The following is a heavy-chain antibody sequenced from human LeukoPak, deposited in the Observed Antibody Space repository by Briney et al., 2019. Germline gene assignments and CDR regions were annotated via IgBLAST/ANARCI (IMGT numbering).Heavy chain of an antibody. Sequence: RGSLRLSCAASGFTFSSYAMSWVRQAPGKVLEWVSAISGSGGSTYYADSVKGRFTISRDNSKNTLYLQMNSLRADDTAIYYCAKGVDIWFGELLSLDYWGQGTLVTVSS. CDR2: ISGSGGST. D-gene: IGHD3-10*01. CDR3: AKGVDIWFGELLSLDY. J-gene: IGHJ4*02. CDR1: GFTFSSYA. V-gene: IGHV3-23*01.